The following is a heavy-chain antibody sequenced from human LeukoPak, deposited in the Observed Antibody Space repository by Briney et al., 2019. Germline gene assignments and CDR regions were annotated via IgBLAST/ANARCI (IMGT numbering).Heavy chain of an antibody. Sequence: GGSLRLSCAASEFTFSSYSMNWVRQAPGKGLEWVSSISSSSDYICYADSVKGRFTISRDNAKNSLYLEMNSLRAEDTAVYYCARDEVGGSYAYWGQGTLVTVSS. CDR1: EFTFSSYS. CDR2: ISSSSDYI. V-gene: IGHV3-21*01. J-gene: IGHJ4*02. D-gene: IGHD1-26*01. CDR3: ARDEVGGSYAY.